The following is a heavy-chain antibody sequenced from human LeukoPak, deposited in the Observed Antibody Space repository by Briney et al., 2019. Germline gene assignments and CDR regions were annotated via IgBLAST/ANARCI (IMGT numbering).Heavy chain of an antibody. V-gene: IGHV3-30-3*01. Sequence: HPGGSLRLSCAASGFTFSSYAMHWVRQAPGKGLEWVAVISYDGSNKYYADSVKGRFTISRDNSKNTLYLQMNSLRAEDTAVYYCAKVVSGGWQSPIDYWGQGTLVTVSS. CDR2: ISYDGSNK. CDR3: AKVVSGGWQSPIDY. D-gene: IGHD1-26*01. CDR1: GFTFSSYA. J-gene: IGHJ4*02.